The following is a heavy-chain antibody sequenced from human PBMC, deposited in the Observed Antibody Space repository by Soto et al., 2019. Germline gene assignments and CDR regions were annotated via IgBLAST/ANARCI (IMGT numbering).Heavy chain of an antibody. CDR2: ISSSSSYI. Sequence: PGGSLRLSCAASGFTFSSYAMSWVRQAPGKGLEWVSSISSSSSYIYYADSVKGRFTISRDNTKNSLYLQMNSLRAEDTAVYYCAREGPLPHYYDSSGYLYWGQGTLVTLSS. CDR1: GFTFSSYA. J-gene: IGHJ4*02. V-gene: IGHV3-21*01. D-gene: IGHD3-22*01. CDR3: AREGPLPHYYDSSGYLY.